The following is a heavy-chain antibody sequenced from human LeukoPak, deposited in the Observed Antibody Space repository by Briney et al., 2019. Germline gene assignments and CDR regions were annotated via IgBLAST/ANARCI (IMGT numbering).Heavy chain of an antibody. CDR3: ARDGGGYSYGYAYYYMDV. CDR2: IYYSGST. J-gene: IGHJ6*03. Sequence: SETLSLTCTVSGGSISSYYWSWIRQPPGKGLEWIGYIYYSGSTNYNPSLKSRVTISVDTSKNQFSLKLSSVTAADTAVYYCARDGGGYSYGYAYYYMDVWGKGTTVTISS. CDR1: GGSISSYY. V-gene: IGHV4-59*01. D-gene: IGHD5-18*01.